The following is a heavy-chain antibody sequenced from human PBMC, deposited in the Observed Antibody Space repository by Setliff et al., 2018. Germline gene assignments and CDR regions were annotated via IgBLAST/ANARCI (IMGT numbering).Heavy chain of an antibody. CDR2: IQFDGSNK. V-gene: IGHV3-30*02. CDR3: AKDRGSAEPYYFDY. J-gene: IGHJ4*02. Sequence: GGSLRLSCAASGFTFSSYGMHWVRQAPGKGLEWVAFIQFDGSNKYYADSVKGRFTISRDNSKKTLYLQMNSLRAEDTAVYYCAKDRGSAEPYYFDYWGQGTLVTVSS. CDR1: GFTFSSYG. D-gene: IGHD2-15*01.